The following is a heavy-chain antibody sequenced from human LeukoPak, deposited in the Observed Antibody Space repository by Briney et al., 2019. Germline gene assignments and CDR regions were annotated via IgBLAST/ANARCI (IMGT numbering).Heavy chain of an antibody. D-gene: IGHD3-3*01. Sequence: GASLRLSCAASGFTFSSYAMSWVRQAPGKGLEWVSAISGSGGSTYYADSVKGRFTISRDNSKNTLYLQMNSLRAEDTAVYYCAFPYGFWSGYLDYYGMDVWGQGTTVTVSS. CDR3: AFPYGFWSGYLDYYGMDV. V-gene: IGHV3-23*01. CDR2: ISGSGGST. CDR1: GFTFSSYA. J-gene: IGHJ6*02.